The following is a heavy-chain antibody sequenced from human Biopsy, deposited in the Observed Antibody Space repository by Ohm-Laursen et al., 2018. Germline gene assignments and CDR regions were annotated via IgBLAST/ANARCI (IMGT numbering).Heavy chain of an antibody. Sequence: GTLSLTCPVSGDSISTYYWSWIRQPPGKGLEWIGYVYYTGSTDYNPSLQSRVTISVDTSKNHFSLRLRSVTPADTAIYYCARDRGFYSDRTVPGYFDLWGRGTLVTVSS. D-gene: IGHD3-22*01. V-gene: IGHV4-59*01. CDR3: ARDRGFYSDRTVPGYFDL. CDR1: GDSISTYY. CDR2: VYYTGST. J-gene: IGHJ2*01.